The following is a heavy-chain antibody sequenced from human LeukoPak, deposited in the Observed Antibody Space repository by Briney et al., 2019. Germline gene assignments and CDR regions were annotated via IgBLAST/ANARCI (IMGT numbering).Heavy chain of an antibody. CDR2: INPDGSWG. D-gene: IGHD4-23*01. V-gene: IGHV3-7*01. J-gene: IGHJ4*02. CDR3: VRGATYGGSDH. Sequence: ETLSLTCTVSGGSISSSSYYWGWIRQPPGKGLEWVAIINPDGSWGTFVDSVKGRFTISRDNAKNSLFLQMSSLRAEDTAVYYCVRGATYGGSDHWGQGTLVIVSS. CDR1: GGSISSSSYY.